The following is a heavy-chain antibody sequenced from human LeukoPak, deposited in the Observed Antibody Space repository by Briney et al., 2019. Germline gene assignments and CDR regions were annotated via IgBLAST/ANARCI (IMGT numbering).Heavy chain of an antibody. CDR1: GFTFSSYS. V-gene: IGHV3-21*01. CDR3: ARDSRIEGIVATIGVYYYMDV. CDR2: ISSSSSYI. Sequence: GSLRLSCAASGFTFSSYSMNWVRQAPGKGLEWVSSISSSSSYIYYADSVKGRFTISRDNAKNSLYLQMNSLRAEDTAVYYCARDSRIEGIVATIGVYYYMDVWGKGTTVTVSS. D-gene: IGHD5-12*01. J-gene: IGHJ6*03.